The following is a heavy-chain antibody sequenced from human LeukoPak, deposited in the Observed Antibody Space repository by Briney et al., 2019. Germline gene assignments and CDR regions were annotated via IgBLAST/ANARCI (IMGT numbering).Heavy chain of an antibody. CDR2: IYSSGNT. CDR3: ARHSGLRSPFDP. Sequence: PSETLSLTCTVSGGSISTTNYYWGWIRQPPGRDLEGIGSIYSSGNTYYNPSLESRVTISVDTSKNQLSLKLTSATAADTSVYYCARHSGLRSPFDPWGQGTLVTVSS. V-gene: IGHV4-39*01. CDR1: GGSISTTNYY. J-gene: IGHJ5*02. D-gene: IGHD3-3*01.